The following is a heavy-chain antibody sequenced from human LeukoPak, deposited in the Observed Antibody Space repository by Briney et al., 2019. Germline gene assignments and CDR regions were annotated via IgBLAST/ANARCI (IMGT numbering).Heavy chain of an antibody. CDR1: GGSISSGGYY. CDR2: IYYSGST. V-gene: IGHV4-31*03. CDR3: ALSGSGPADS. J-gene: IGHJ4*02. Sequence: SQTLSLTCTVSGGSISSGGYYWSWIRQHPGKGLEWIGYIYYSGSTYYNPSLKSRVTIAADTSMNQFSLKLTSVTAADTAVYYCALSGSGPADSWGQGIMVTVSS. D-gene: IGHD6-25*01.